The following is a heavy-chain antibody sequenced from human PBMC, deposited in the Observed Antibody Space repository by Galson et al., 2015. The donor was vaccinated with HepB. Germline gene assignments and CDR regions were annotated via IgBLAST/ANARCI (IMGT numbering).Heavy chain of an antibody. CDR2: IYGGDST. V-gene: IGHV3-53*01. CDR3: ARGGGSLAARPFDF. CDR1: GLTVSSNY. Sequence: LRLSCAASGLTVSSNYMSWVRQAPGKGLEWVSIIYGGDSTYYADSVKGRFTISRDNSKNTLYLQMNSLRAEDTAVYYCARGGGSLAARPFDFWGQGTLVTVSS. D-gene: IGHD6-6*01. J-gene: IGHJ4*02.